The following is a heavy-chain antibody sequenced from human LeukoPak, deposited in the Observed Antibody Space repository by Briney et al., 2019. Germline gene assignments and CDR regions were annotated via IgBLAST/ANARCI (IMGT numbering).Heavy chain of an antibody. CDR1: GFTLRSSD. CDR3: ARGPLNKFGGDD. J-gene: IGHJ6*02. V-gene: IGHV3-33*01. CDR2: IWHDGSIE. D-gene: IGHD1/OR15-1a*01. Sequence: GGSLRLSCEVSGFTLRSSDMHWVRQAPGKGLKWVAVIWHDGSIERYADSVKGRFTVSRDNSGTTLYLQMNSLRVEDTAVYYFARGPLNKFGGDDWGQGTTVTVSS.